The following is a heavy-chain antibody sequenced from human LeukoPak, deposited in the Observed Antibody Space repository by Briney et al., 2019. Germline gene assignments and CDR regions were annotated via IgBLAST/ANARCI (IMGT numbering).Heavy chain of an antibody. D-gene: IGHD6-6*01. V-gene: IGHV3-74*01. Sequence: GGSLRLSCAASGFTFSSYWMSWVRQAPGKGLVWVSRIYSDGSRTNYADSVKGRFTISRDNAKNTLYLQMDSLRAEDTAVYYCTRDLYSSSWGQGTLVTVSS. J-gene: IGHJ4*02. CDR3: TRDLYSSS. CDR2: IYSDGSRT. CDR1: GFTFSSYW.